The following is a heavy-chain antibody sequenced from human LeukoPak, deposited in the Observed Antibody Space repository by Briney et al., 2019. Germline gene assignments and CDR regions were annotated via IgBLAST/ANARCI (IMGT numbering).Heavy chain of an antibody. CDR1: GGSISSSSYY. CDR2: IYYSGST. Sequence: SETLSLTCTVSGGSISSSSYYWGWIRQPPGKGLEWIGSIYYSGSTYYNPSLKSRVTISVDTSKNQFSLKLSSVTAADTAVYYCARAAPIDHLEWLLLGGWDWGQGTLVTVSS. J-gene: IGHJ4*02. CDR3: ARAAPIDHLEWLLLGGWD. V-gene: IGHV4-39*01. D-gene: IGHD3-3*01.